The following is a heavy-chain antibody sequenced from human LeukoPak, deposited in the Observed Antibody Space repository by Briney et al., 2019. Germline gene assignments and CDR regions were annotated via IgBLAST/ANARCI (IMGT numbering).Heavy chain of an antibody. D-gene: IGHD2-15*01. CDR2: INPNSGGT. J-gene: IGHJ4*02. CDR3: ARFLGYCSAGSCYFDY. Sequence: ASVTVSCTSSGYTFTFYYVHWVRQAPGQGLEWMGWINPNSGGTKYAQKFQGRVTMTRDTSITTAYMELSSLRSDDTAVYYCARFLGYCSAGSCYFDYWGQGTLVTVSS. V-gene: IGHV1-2*02. CDR1: GYTFTFYY.